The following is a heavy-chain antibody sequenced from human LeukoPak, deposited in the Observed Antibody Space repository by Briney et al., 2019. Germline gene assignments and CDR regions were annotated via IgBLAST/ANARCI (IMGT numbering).Heavy chain of an antibody. Sequence: PSETLSLTCSVSGVSISGYYWSCIRQPAGKGLEWIGRIYASGSTNYNPSLKSRVTMSVDTSKNQFSLKMNSVTAADTAVYYCARGIPHFDPWGQGTLVTVSS. J-gene: IGHJ5*02. CDR2: IYASGST. V-gene: IGHV4-4*07. CDR3: ARGIPHFDP. CDR1: GVSISGYY.